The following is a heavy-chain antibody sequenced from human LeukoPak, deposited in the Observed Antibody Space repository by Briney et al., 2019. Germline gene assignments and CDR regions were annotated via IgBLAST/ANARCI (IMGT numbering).Heavy chain of an antibody. CDR2: ISSSSSYI. D-gene: IGHD2-2*01. CDR3: ARDLGYCSSTSCFEASPDY. V-gene: IGHV3-21*01. J-gene: IGHJ4*02. CDR1: GFTFSSYS. Sequence: GGSLRLSCAASGFTFSSYSMNWVRQAPGKGLEWVSSISSSSSYIYYADSVKGRFTISRDNAKNSLYLQMNSLRAEDTAVYYCARDLGYCSSTSCFEASPDYWGQGTLVTVSS.